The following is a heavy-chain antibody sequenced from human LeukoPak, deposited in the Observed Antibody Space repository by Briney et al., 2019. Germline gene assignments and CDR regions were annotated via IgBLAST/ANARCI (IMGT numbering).Heavy chain of an antibody. V-gene: IGHV4-59*01. CDR3: ARYIVSYPHDAFDI. D-gene: IGHD1-26*01. CDR1: GGSINTYY. Sequence: SETLSLTCTVSGGSINTYYWSWIRQPPGKGLEWIDYISYSGSTSYNPSLKSRVTISVDTSKKQFSLKLSSVTAADTAFYYCARYIVSYPHDAFDIWGQGTMVTVSS. CDR2: ISYSGST. J-gene: IGHJ3*02.